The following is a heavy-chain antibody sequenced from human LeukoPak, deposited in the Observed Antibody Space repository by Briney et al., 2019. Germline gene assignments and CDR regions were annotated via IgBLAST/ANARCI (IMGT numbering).Heavy chain of an antibody. CDR1: GFTFSDYW. J-gene: IGHJ4*02. CDR3: ARVLGELSDFDY. Sequence: GGSLRLSCAASGFTFSDYWMTWVRQAPGKGLEWVANINQDGSEKNYVDSVKGRFTISRDNAKNTLYLQMNSLRAEDTAVYYCARVLGELSDFDYWGQGTLVTVSS. CDR2: INQDGSEK. D-gene: IGHD3-16*02. V-gene: IGHV3-7*01.